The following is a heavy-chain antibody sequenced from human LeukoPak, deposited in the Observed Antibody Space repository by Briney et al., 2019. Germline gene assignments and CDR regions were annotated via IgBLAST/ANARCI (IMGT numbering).Heavy chain of an antibody. V-gene: IGHV1-46*01. Sequence: ASVKVSCKASGYSFTSNYMHWVRQAPGQGLEWMGIINPSGGSTSYAQKFQGRVTMTRGTSTSTVYMELSSLRSEDTAVYYCARDLGSYYPYYYYGMDVWGQGTTVTVSS. CDR3: ARDLGSYYPYYYYGMDV. D-gene: IGHD1-26*01. CDR2: INPSGGST. CDR1: GYSFTSNY. J-gene: IGHJ6*02.